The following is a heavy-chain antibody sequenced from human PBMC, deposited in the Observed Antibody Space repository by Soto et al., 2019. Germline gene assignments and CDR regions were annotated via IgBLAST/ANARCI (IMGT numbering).Heavy chain of an antibody. J-gene: IGHJ5*02. CDR2: MNPNSGNT. Sequence: QVQLVQSGAEVKQTGASVKVSCKASGYTFTSYDINWVRQATGQGLGWMGWMNPNSGNTAYAQKFLGRVTMTRNTSISTAYMELSSLRSEDTAVYYCARERTRGFDPWGQGTLVTVSS. CDR1: GYTFTSYD. CDR3: ARERTRGFDP. V-gene: IGHV1-8*01.